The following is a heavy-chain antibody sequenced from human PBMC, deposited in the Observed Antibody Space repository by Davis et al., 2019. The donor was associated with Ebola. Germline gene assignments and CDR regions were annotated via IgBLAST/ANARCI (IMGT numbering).Heavy chain of an antibody. V-gene: IGHV3-21*01. CDR1: GFTFSSYS. Sequence: GGSLRLSCAASGFTFSSYSMNWVRQAPGRGREWLSSITSSSSYIYSADSVRGRFTISRDNAKNSLYLQMSSLRADDTAVYYCVRDVTIWGQGTMVTVSS. CDR2: ITSSSSYI. D-gene: IGHD2/OR15-2a*01. CDR3: VRDVTI. J-gene: IGHJ3*02.